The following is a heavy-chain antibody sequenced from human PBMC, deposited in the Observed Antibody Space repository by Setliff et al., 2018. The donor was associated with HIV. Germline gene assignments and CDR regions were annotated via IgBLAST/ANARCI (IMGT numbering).Heavy chain of an antibody. V-gene: IGHV6-1*01. D-gene: IGHD6-13*01. Sequence: SQTLSLTCAISGDSVSSKNATWNWIRQSPSRGLEWLGRTYYRSKWLDDYALSVKSRITVNPDTSKNQFSLQLNSVTPEDTAVYYCTRSGYSSTWSDYWGQGTLVTVSS. J-gene: IGHJ4*02. CDR3: TRSGYSSTWSDY. CDR1: GDSVSSKNAT. CDR2: TYYRSKWLD.